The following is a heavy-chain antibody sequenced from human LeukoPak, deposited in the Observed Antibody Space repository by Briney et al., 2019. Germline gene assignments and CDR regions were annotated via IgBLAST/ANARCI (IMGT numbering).Heavy chain of an antibody. CDR3: GRYYVMDV. Sequence: PPETLSLTCAVYGGSFSGYYWSWIRQPPGKGLEWIGEINHSGSTNYNPSLKSRVTISVDTSKNQFSLKLSSVTAADTAVYYCGRYYVMDVWGQGTSVTVSS. V-gene: IGHV4-34*01. CDR1: GGSFSGYY. CDR2: INHSGST. J-gene: IGHJ6*02.